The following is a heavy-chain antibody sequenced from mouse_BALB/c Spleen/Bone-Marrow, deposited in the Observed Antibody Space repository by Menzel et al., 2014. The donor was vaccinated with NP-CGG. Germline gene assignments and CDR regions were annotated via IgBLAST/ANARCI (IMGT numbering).Heavy chain of an antibody. V-gene: IGHV3-8*02. CDR2: INHSGST. Sequence: DVQLVESGPSLVKPSQTLSLTCSVTGDSITSGYWNWIRKFPGNKLECMGYINHSGSTYYNPSLKSRISITRDTSKNQFYLQLNSVTTEDTATYYCARYPLGRGYFDYWGQGTTLTVSS. D-gene: IGHD4-1*01. J-gene: IGHJ2*01. CDR1: GDSITSGY. CDR3: ARYPLGRGYFDY.